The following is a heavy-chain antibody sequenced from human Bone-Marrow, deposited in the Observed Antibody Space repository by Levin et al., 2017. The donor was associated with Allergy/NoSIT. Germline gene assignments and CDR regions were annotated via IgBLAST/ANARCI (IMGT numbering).Heavy chain of an antibody. CDR1: GFTFSNYA. J-gene: IGHJ5*01. D-gene: IGHD1-26*01. Sequence: HPGGSLRLSCAASGFTFSNYAMNWVRQAPGKGLEWVSGIKGDGDSTFYADSVKGQFTISRDNSKNTLYLQMNSLRAEDTAVYFCAKSGRGNWFDSWGQGTLVTVSS. V-gene: IGHV3-23*01. CDR3: AKSGRGNWFDS. CDR2: IKGDGDST.